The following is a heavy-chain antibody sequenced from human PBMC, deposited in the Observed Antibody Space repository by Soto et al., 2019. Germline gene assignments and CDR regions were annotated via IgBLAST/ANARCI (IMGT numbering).Heavy chain of an antibody. CDR3: AKGRSYYYYYGVDV. J-gene: IGHJ6*02. CDR2: IIDSGGST. Sequence: PVGSLRLSCAASGFTFSSCAMGWVRQAPGKGLEWVSDIIDSGGSTYYADSVKGRFTISRDTSKSTLYLQMNSLRAEDTALYYCAKGRSYYYYYGVDVWGQVTTVTVSS. V-gene: IGHV3-23*01. CDR1: GFTFSSCA.